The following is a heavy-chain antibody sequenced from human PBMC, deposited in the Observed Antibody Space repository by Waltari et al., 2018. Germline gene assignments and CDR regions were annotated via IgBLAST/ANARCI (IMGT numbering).Heavy chain of an antibody. CDR1: GGTFSSYA. CDR3: ARGPIDIVVVPAAINWFDP. CDR2: IIPILGIA. D-gene: IGHD2-2*01. V-gene: IGHV1-69*04. J-gene: IGHJ5*02. Sequence: QVQLVQSGAEVKKPGSSVKVSCKASGGTFSSYAISWVRQAPGQGLEWMGRIIPILGIANYAQKFQGRVTITADKSASTAYMELSSLRSEDTAVYYCARGPIDIVVVPAAINWFDPWGQGTLVTVSS.